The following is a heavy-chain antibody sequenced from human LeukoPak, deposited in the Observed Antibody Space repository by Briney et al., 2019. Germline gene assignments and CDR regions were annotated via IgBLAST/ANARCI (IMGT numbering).Heavy chain of an antibody. Sequence: SVKVSCKASGGTFSSYAISWVRQAPGQGLEWMGRIIPLLGIANYAQKFQGRVTITADKSTSTAYMELSSLRSEDTAVYYCAREVQAYDFWSTDYYMDVWGKGTTVTVSS. D-gene: IGHD3-3*01. CDR3: AREVQAYDFWSTDYYMDV. V-gene: IGHV1-69*04. CDR2: IIPLLGIA. CDR1: GGTFSSYA. J-gene: IGHJ6*03.